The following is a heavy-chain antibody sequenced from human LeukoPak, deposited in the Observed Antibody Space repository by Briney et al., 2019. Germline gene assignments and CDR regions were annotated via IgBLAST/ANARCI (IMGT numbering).Heavy chain of an antibody. J-gene: IGHJ4*02. CDR2: IRYDGSNK. CDR1: GFTFSNFG. Sequence: GGSLRLSCAASGFTFSNFGIHWVRQAPGKGLEWVAFIRYDGSNKYYADSVKSRFTISRDNSKNTLYLQMNSLRAEDTAVYYCAKDDGYSSGWYVADYWGQGTLVTVSS. CDR3: AKDDGYSSGWYVADY. V-gene: IGHV3-30*02. D-gene: IGHD6-19*01.